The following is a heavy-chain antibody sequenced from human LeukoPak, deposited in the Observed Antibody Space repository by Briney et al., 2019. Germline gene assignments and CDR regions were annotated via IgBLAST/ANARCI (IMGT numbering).Heavy chain of an antibody. J-gene: IGHJ5*02. CDR1: GASFSGYY. CDR2: INHGGST. V-gene: IGHV4-34*01. CDR3: ARASKDEDIIVVLAAPPTRNWFDP. Sequence: SETLSLTCTVYGASFSGYYWSWIRQPPGKGLEWIWEINHGGSTNYNPSLKSRVTISVDTSKNQFSLKLSSVTAADTAVYFCARASKDEDIIVVLAAPPTRNWFDPRGQGTLVTVSS. D-gene: IGHD2-15*01.